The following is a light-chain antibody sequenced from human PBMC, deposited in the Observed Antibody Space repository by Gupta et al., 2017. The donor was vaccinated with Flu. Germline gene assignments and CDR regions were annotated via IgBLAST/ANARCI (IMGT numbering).Light chain of an antibody. Sequence: VILGQPASISCRSSQGLVYSDGNIYLYGFQQRPGQSPRLLSYQVSYRDSGAPDRFSGSGSGTDFTLKISRVEAEDVGIYFCKQGAHWPWAFGQGTTVEIK. CDR1: QGLVYSDGNIY. CDR2: QVS. CDR3: KQGAHWPWA. J-gene: IGKJ1*01. V-gene: IGKV2-30*01.